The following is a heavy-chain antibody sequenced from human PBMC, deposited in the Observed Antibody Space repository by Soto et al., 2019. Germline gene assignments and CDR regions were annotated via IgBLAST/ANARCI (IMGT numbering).Heavy chain of an antibody. Sequence: QITLKESGPTLVKPTQTLTLTCTFSGFSLSTSGVGVGWIRQPPGKALEWLALIYWDDDKRYSPSLKSRLTITKDTSKNQVVLTMTNMDPVDTATYYCAQSNVEMATIDAVDIWGQGTMVTVSS. CDR3: AQSNVEMATIDAVDI. V-gene: IGHV2-5*02. CDR2: IYWDDDK. D-gene: IGHD5-12*01. J-gene: IGHJ3*02. CDR1: GFSLSTSGVG.